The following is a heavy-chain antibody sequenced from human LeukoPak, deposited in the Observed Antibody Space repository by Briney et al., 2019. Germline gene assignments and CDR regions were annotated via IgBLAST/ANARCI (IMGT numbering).Heavy chain of an antibody. D-gene: IGHD2-8*02. J-gene: IGHJ4*02. CDR3: AKRYPTGYYFDY. CDR2: ISGSGGST. CDR1: GFTSNY. V-gene: IGHV3-23*01. Sequence: PGGSLRLSCAASGFTSNYMSWVRQAPGKGLEWVSAISGSGGSTYYADSVKGRFTISRDNSKNTLYLQMNGLRAEDTAVYYCAKRYPTGYYFDYWGQGTLVTVSS.